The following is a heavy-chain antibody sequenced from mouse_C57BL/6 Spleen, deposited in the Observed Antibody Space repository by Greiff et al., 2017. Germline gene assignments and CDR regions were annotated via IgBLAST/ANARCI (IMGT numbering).Heavy chain of an antibody. CDR1: GYTFTGYW. V-gene: IGHV1-9*01. D-gene: IGHD2-3*01. Sequence: QVQLQQSGAELMKPGASVKLSCKATGYTFTGYWIEWVKQRPGHGLEWIGEILPRSGSTNYNETFKGKAPFTAETSSNTAYMQLSSLTTEDSAIYYCTRSPDGYYYYWGQGTTLTVSS. J-gene: IGHJ2*01. CDR3: TRSPDGYYYY. CDR2: ILPRSGST.